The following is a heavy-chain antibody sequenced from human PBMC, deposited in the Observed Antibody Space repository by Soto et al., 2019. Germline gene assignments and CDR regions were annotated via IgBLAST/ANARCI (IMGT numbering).Heavy chain of an antibody. V-gene: IGHV3-11*06. CDR1: GFTFSDYY. D-gene: IGHD3-10*01. J-gene: IGHJ4*02. CDR3: VRGGRFGELLFDY. Sequence: GGSLRLSCAASGFTFSDYYMSWIRQAPGKGLEWVSSISSSNIYTNYADSVRGRFTISRDNAKNLLYLQMNRLRGEDTAVYYCVRGGRFGELLFDYWGQGTLVTVSS. CDR2: ISSSNIYT.